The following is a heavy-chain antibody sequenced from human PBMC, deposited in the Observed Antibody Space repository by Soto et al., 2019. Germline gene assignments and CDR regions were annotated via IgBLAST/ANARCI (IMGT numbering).Heavy chain of an antibody. CDR3: ARDYDFWSGRYGMDV. D-gene: IGHD3-3*01. CDR2: INPNSGGT. CDR1: GYTFTGYY. V-gene: IGHV1-2*02. J-gene: IGHJ6*02. Sequence: QVQLVQSGAEVKKPGASVKVSCKASGYTFTGYYMHWVRQAPGQGLEWMGWINPNSGGTNYAQKFKGRVTMTRDTSISTAYMELSRLRSDDTAVYYCARDYDFWSGRYGMDVWGQGTTVTVSS.